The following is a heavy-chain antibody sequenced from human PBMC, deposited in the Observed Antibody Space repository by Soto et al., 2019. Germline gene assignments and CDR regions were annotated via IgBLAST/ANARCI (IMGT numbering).Heavy chain of an antibody. D-gene: IGHD1-26*01. J-gene: IGHJ3*01. CDR2: ISNSETYT. Sequence: QMQLVESGGNLVKPGGSLRLSCAASAFTFSDYYMSWVRQAPGKGLEWLSYISNSETYTGYADSVKGRFTISRDNAKNSVYLQMNSLRVEDTALYCCARDLRRNSGSYFELWGQGTLVTVSS. CDR1: AFTFSDYY. V-gene: IGHV3-11*05. CDR3: ARDLRRNSGSYFEL.